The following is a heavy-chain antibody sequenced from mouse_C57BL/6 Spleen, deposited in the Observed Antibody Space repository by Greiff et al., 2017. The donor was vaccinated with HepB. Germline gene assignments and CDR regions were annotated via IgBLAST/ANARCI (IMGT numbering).Heavy chain of an antibody. CDR2: IDPSDSYT. D-gene: IGHD4-1*01. J-gene: IGHJ1*03. V-gene: IGHV1-59*01. CDR1: GYTFTSYW. CDR3: ARSGTGYFDV. Sequence: VQLQQSGAELVRPGTSVKLSCKASGYTFTSYWMHWVKQRPGQGLEWIGVIDPSDSYTNYNQKFKGKATLTVDTSSSTAYMQLSSLTSEDSAVYYCARSGTGYFDVWGTRTTVTVSS.